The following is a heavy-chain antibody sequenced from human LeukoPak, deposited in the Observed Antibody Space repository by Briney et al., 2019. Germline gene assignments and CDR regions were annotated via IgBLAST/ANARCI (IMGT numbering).Heavy chain of an antibody. Sequence: GGSLRLSCAASGFTFSSYSMNWVRQAPGKGLEWVSSISSSSSYIYYADSVKGRFTISRDNAKNSLYLQMNSLRAEGTAVYYCATIIAAASVGYWGQGTLVTVSS. D-gene: IGHD6-13*01. V-gene: IGHV3-21*01. J-gene: IGHJ4*02. CDR3: ATIIAAASVGY. CDR2: ISSSSSYI. CDR1: GFTFSSYS.